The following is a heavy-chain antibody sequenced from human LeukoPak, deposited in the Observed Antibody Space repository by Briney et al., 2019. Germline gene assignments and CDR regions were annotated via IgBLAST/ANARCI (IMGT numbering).Heavy chain of an antibody. CDR3: ARGGRGGYYYLVDY. CDR2: IYYSGST. V-gene: IGHV4-31*03. Sequence: SQTLSLTCTVSGDSIGSSGYYWSWIRQHPGKGLEWIGYIYYSGSTSYNPSLKSRVIISVDTSKNQFSLKLSSVTAADTAVYYCARGGRGGYYYLVDYWGQGTLVTVSS. J-gene: IGHJ4*02. CDR1: GDSIGSSGYY. D-gene: IGHD3-22*01.